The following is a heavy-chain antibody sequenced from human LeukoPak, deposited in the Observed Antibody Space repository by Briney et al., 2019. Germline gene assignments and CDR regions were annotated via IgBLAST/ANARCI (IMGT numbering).Heavy chain of an antibody. V-gene: IGHV3-9*01. Sequence: QPGGSLRLSCAASGFTFDDYAMHWVRQAPGKGLEWVSGISWNSGTIGYADSVKGRFTISRDNAKNSLYLQMNSLRAEDTALYYCANSFWGSPPNYWGQGTLVTVSS. CDR3: ANSFWGSPPNY. J-gene: IGHJ4*02. CDR1: GFTFDDYA. CDR2: ISWNSGTI. D-gene: IGHD3-16*01.